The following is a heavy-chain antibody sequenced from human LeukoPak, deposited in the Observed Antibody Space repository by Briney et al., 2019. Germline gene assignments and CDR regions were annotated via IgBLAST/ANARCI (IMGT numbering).Heavy chain of an antibody. J-gene: IGHJ4*02. CDR1: GFTFSSYG. CDR2: MWYDGSNK. D-gene: IGHD3-22*01. Sequence: GGSLRLSCAASGFTFSSYGMHWVRQAPGKGLEWVAVMWYDGSNKYYADSVKGRFTISRDNSKNTLYLQMNSLRAEDTAVYYCARGRYYYDSSGYYYFDYWGQGTLVTVSS. V-gene: IGHV3-33*01. CDR3: ARGRYYYDSSGYYYFDY.